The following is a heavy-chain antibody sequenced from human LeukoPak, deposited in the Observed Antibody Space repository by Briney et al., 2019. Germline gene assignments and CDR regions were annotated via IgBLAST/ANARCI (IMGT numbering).Heavy chain of an antibody. CDR1: GGSFSGYY. V-gene: IGHV4-34*01. CDR3: ARGSNFWSGYYRGYYYYMDV. CDR2: INHSGST. D-gene: IGHD3-3*01. Sequence: PSETLSLTCAVYGGSFSGYYWSWIRQPPGKGLEWIGEINHSGSTNYNPSLKSRVTISVDTSKNQFSLKLSFVTAADTAVYYCARGSNFWSGYYRGYYYYMDVWGKGTTVTVSS. J-gene: IGHJ6*03.